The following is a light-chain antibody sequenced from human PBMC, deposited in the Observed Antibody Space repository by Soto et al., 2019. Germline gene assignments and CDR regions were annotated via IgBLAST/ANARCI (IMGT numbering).Light chain of an antibody. V-gene: IGLV2-8*01. CDR3: SSYARSNPFV. J-gene: IGLJ1*01. CDR2: EVT. Sequence: QSALTQPPSASGSPGQSVTISCTGTSSDVGGYDYVSWYQQHPGKAPKLMIYEVTKRPSGVPGRFSGSKSGNTASLTVSGLQAEDEADYYCSSYARSNPFVFGTGTKLTVL. CDR1: SSDVGGYDY.